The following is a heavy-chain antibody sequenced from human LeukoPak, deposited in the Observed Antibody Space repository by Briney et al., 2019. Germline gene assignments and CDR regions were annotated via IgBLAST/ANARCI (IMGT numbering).Heavy chain of an antibody. Sequence: GASVKVSCKASGYTFTSYGISWVRQAPGQGLEWMGWISAYNGNTNYAQKLQGRVTMTTDTSTSTAYMELRSLRSGDTAVYYCARGFSPVVPAAIDLDYWGQGTLVTVSS. CDR3: ARGFSPVVPAAIDLDY. V-gene: IGHV1-18*01. CDR1: GYTFTSYG. CDR2: ISAYNGNT. J-gene: IGHJ4*02. D-gene: IGHD2-2*01.